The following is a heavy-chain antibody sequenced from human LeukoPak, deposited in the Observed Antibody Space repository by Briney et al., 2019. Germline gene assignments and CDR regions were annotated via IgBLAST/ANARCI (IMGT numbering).Heavy chain of an antibody. CDR2: ITTSDGNT. D-gene: IGHD7-27*01. CDR1: GFTFSSYT. J-gene: IGHJ4*02. CDR3: AKDGGLWVSAHWGDS. V-gene: IGHV3-23*01. Sequence: GGSLRLSCAASGFTFSSYTMSWVRQAPGEGLEWVSTITTSDGNTYYADSVKGRFTVSRDNSKNTLFLQMNSLRAEDTAVYYCAKDGGLWVSAHWGDSWGRGTLVTVSS.